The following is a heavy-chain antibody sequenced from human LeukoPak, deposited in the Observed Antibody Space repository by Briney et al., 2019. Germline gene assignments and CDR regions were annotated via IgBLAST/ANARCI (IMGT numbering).Heavy chain of an antibody. J-gene: IGHJ4*02. V-gene: IGHV1-2*02. CDR3: ARDPGYYDSSGYFDY. CDR1: GYTFTGYY. D-gene: IGHD3-22*01. Sequence: ASVKVSCKASGYTFTGYYMHWVRQAPGQGLEWMGWINPNSGGTNYAQKFQGRVTMTRDTSISTAYMELGRLRSDDTAVYYCARDPGYYDSSGYFDYWGQGTLVTVSS. CDR2: INPNSGGT.